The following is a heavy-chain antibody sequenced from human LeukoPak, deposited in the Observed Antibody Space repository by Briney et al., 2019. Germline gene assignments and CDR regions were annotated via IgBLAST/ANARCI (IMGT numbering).Heavy chain of an antibody. CDR2: IRAYNGNT. J-gene: IGHJ5*02. D-gene: IGHD3-10*01. CDR3: ARDSPYYYGSGSYRWLDP. Sequence: SVKVSYKASGGTFSSYAISWVRQAPGQGLEWMEWIRAYNGNTNYAQKLQGRVTMTTDTSTSTAYMELRSLRSDDTAVYYCARDSPYYYGSGSYRWLDPWGQGTLVTVSS. CDR1: GGTFSSYA. V-gene: IGHV1-18*01.